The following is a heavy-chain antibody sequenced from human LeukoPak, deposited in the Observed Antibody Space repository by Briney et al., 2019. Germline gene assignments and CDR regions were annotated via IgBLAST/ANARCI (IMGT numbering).Heavy chain of an antibody. Sequence: GGSLRLSCAASGFTFDDYTMHWVRQAPGKGLEWVSLISWDGGSTYYADSVKGRFTISRDNSKNSLYLQMNSLRTEDTALYYCAKGGLWFGELAYYFDYWGQGTLVTVSS. V-gene: IGHV3-43*01. CDR2: ISWDGGST. J-gene: IGHJ4*02. CDR1: GFTFDDYT. D-gene: IGHD3-10*01. CDR3: AKGGLWFGELAYYFDY.